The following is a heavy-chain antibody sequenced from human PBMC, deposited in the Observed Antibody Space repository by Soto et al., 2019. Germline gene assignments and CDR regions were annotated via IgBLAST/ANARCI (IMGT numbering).Heavy chain of an antibody. J-gene: IGHJ5*02. CDR1: GGSISSSSYY. Sequence: SETLSHTCTVSGGSISSSSYYWGWIRQPPGKGLEWIGSIYYSGSTYYNPSLKSRVTISVDTSKNQFSLKLSSVTAADTAVYYCAIKVIGPLARDNWFDPWGQGTLVTVSS. V-gene: IGHV4-39*01. CDR2: IYYSGST. CDR3: AIKVIGPLARDNWFDP. D-gene: IGHD3-16*02.